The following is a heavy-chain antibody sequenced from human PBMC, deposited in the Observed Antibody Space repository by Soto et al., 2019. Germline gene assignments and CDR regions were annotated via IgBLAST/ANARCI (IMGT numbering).Heavy chain of an antibody. V-gene: IGHV4-59*01. J-gene: IGHJ3*02. CDR3: ARLTGGDAFDI. D-gene: IGHD7-27*01. Sequence: SEPLSLTCTVSGGSISSYDWSWIGHPPGKGLEWIGYIYYRGSTNYNPSLKSRVTISVDTSKNQFSLKLSPVTAAGTAVYYCARLTGGDAFDIWGQGTMVTVSS. CDR1: GGSISSYD. CDR2: IYYRGST.